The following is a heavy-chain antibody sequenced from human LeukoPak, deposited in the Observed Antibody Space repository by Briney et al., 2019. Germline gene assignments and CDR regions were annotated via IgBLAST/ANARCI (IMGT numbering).Heavy chain of an antibody. CDR3: ARDWGFGDSEDWFDP. J-gene: IGHJ5*02. D-gene: IGHD3-10*01. CDR2: VHHTGST. CDR1: GYSISRGYY. Sequence: SETLSLTCNVSGYSISRGYYWGWIRQPPGKGLEWIGSVHHTGSTYYNPSLRSRASISVDKSTNHISLEVTSVTAADTAVYYCARDWGFGDSEDWFDPWGQGTLVTVSS. V-gene: IGHV4-38-2*02.